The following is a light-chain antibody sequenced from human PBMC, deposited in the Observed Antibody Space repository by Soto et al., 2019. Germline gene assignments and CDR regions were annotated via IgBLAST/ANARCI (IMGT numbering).Light chain of an antibody. V-gene: IGKV3-20*01. J-gene: IGKJ5*01. Sequence: EIGLTQSACTLSLSPGERATLSCGASQSVSSTYLAWYQQKPGQAPRPLIYGASTRATGIPARFSGSGSGTEFTLTISSLQSEDFAVYYCQQYGSSPAITFGQGTRLEIK. CDR1: QSVSSTY. CDR3: QQYGSSPAIT. CDR2: GAS.